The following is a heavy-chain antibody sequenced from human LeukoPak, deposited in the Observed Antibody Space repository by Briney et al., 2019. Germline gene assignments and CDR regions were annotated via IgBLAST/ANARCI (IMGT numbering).Heavy chain of an antibody. CDR1: GFTFRSFW. J-gene: IGHJ3*01. D-gene: IGHD2/OR15-2a*01. Sequence: GGSLRLSCAASGFTFRSFWIHWVRQAPGKGLVWVGRINNDGTDTIYADSVKGRFTVPRDNAKNTLYLQMNSLRVEDTAVYFCARGAFSHAFDVWGQGTVVTVSS. CDR3: ARGAFSHAFDV. V-gene: IGHV3-74*01. CDR2: INNDGTDT.